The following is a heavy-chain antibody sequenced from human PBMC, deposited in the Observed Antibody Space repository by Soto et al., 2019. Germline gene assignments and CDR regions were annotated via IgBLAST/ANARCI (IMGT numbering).Heavy chain of an antibody. CDR3: ARDLGMRGYSYGEGGYYYYGMDV. J-gene: IGHJ6*02. D-gene: IGHD5-18*01. CDR2: ISWDGGST. CDR1: GFTFDDYA. V-gene: IGHV3-43D*04. Sequence: GGSLRLSCAASGFTFDDYAMHWVRQAPGKGLEWVSLISWDGGSTYYADSVKGRFTISRDNSKNSLYLQMNSLRAEDTALYYCARDLGMRGYSYGEGGYYYYGMDVWGQGTTVTVSS.